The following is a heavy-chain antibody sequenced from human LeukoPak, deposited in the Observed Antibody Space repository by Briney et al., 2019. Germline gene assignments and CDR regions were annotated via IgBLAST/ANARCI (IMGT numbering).Heavy chain of an antibody. CDR2: IYYSGST. CDR3: ARDYYDSSGYYYGMDV. D-gene: IGHD3-22*01. V-gene: IGHV4-59*01. CDR1: GGSISSYY. J-gene: IGHJ6*02. Sequence: PSETLSLTCTVSGGSISSYYWSWIRQPPGKGLEWIGYIYYSGSTNYNPSLKSRVTISVDTSKNQFPLKLSSVTAADTAVYYCARDYYDSSGYYYGMDVWGQGTTVTVSS.